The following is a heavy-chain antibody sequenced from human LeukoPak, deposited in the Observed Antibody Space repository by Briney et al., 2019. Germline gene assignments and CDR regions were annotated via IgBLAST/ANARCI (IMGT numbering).Heavy chain of an antibody. J-gene: IGHJ4*02. CDR2: IYYSGST. CDR3: ARRNVVTSNFDY. Sequence: SETLSLTCTVSGVSISSYYWSWIRQPPGKGLEWIGYIYYSGSTNYNPSLRGRVTISVDTSKNQFSLKLSSVTAADTAVYYCARRNVVTSNFDYWGQGTLVTVSS. CDR1: GVSISSYY. D-gene: IGHD4-23*01. V-gene: IGHV4-59*08.